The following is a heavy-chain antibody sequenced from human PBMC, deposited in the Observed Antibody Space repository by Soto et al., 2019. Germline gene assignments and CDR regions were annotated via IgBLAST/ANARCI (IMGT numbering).Heavy chain of an antibody. D-gene: IGHD3-22*01. CDR1: GYTLTELS. CDR2: FDPEDGET. J-gene: IGHJ4*02. CDR3: ATGEPGWYYDSSGYYPFNY. Sequence: QVQLVQSGAEVKKPGASVKVSCKVSGYTLTELSMHWVRQAPGKGLEWMGGFDPEDGETIYVQKFQGRVTMTEDTSTDTAYMELSSLRSEDTAVYYCATGEPGWYYDSSGYYPFNYWGQRTLVTVSS. V-gene: IGHV1-24*01.